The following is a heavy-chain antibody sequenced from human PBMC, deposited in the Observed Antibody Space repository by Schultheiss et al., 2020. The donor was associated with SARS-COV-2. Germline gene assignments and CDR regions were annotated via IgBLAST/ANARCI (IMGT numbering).Heavy chain of an antibody. V-gene: IGHV1-69*13. CDR3: TTARWSYYYYGMDV. CDR2: IIPIFGTA. CDR1: GGTFSSYA. Sequence: SVKVSCKASGGTFSSYAISWVRQAPGQGLEWMGGIIPIFGTANYAQKFQGRVTITADESTSTAYMELSSLRSEDTAVYYCTTARWSYYYYGMDVWGQGTTVTVSS. J-gene: IGHJ6*02. D-gene: IGHD3-3*01.